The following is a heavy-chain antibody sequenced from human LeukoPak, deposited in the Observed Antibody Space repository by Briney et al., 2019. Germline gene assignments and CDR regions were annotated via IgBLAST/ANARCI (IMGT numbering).Heavy chain of an antibody. D-gene: IGHD2-2*01. J-gene: IGHJ3*02. CDR3: ARDSSRYCSSTSCYGAFDI. V-gene: IGHV3-33*01. CDR1: GFTFSSYG. Sequence: GGSLRLSCAASGFTFSSYGMHWVRQALGKGLEWVAVIWYDGSNKYYADSVKGRFTISRDNSKNTLYLQMNSLRAEDTAVYYCARDSSRYCSSTSCYGAFDIWGQGTMVTVSS. CDR2: IWYDGSNK.